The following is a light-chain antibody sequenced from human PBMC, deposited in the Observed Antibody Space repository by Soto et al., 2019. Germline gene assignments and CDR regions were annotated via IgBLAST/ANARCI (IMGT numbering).Light chain of an antibody. CDR2: DVS. Sequence: QSALTQPASVSGSPGQSITLSCTGTSSDVGGYNYVSWYQQHPGKAPKLMIYDVSNRPSGVSNRFSGSKSGNTASLTISGLQAEDEADYYCSSYTSSSTLWVFGTGTKVNVL. CDR1: SSDVGGYNY. J-gene: IGLJ1*01. CDR3: SSYTSSSTLWV. V-gene: IGLV2-14*01.